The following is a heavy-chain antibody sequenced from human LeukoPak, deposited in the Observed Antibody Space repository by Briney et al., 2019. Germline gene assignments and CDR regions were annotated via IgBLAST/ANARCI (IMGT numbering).Heavy chain of an antibody. CDR2: MNPNSGNT. D-gene: IGHD3-10*01. V-gene: IGHV1-8*02. CDR3: ARVGQYYYGSGSSYHDAFDI. CDR1: GYTFTTYG. Sequence: ASVKVSCKASGYTFTTYGISWVRQAPGQGLEWMGWMNPNSGNTGYAQKFQGRVTMTRNTSISTAYMELSSLRSEDTAVYYCARVGQYYYGSGSSYHDAFDIWGQGTMVTVSS. J-gene: IGHJ3*02.